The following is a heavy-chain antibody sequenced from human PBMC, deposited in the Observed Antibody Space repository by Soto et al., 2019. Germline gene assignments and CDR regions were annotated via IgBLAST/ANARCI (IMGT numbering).Heavy chain of an antibody. Sequence: GGSLRLSCAASGFTFSSYGMHWVRQAPGKGLEWVAVISYDGSNKYYADSVKGRFTISRDNSKNTLYLQMNSLRAEDTAVYYCAKDLFYSGYDPTFSGYYMDVWGKGTTVTVSS. CDR3: AKDLFYSGYDPTFSGYYMDV. CDR2: ISYDGSNK. D-gene: IGHD5-12*01. CDR1: GFTFSSYG. V-gene: IGHV3-30*18. J-gene: IGHJ6*03.